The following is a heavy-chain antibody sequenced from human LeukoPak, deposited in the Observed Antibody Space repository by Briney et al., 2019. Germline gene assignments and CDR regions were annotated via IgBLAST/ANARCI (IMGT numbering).Heavy chain of an antibody. J-gene: IGHJ4*02. Sequence: SETLSLTCTVSGGSISSSSYYWGWLRQPPGKGLEWIGSIYYSGSTYYNPSLKSRVTISVDTSKNQFSLKLSSVTAADTAVYYCARESVQPSSGLLDYWGQGTLVTVSP. CDR3: ARESVQPSSGLLDY. V-gene: IGHV4-39*02. CDR1: GGSISSSSYY. CDR2: IYYSGST. D-gene: IGHD6-19*01.